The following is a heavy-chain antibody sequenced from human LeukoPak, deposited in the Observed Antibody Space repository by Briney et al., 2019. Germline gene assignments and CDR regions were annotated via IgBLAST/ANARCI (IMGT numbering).Heavy chain of an antibody. D-gene: IGHD3-3*01. CDR3: ARRGYDFWSGYYKGAFDI. CDR1: QFIFSTYA. J-gene: IGHJ3*02. Sequence: GGSLRLSCAASQFIFSTYAMSWVRQPPGKGLEWVSGITSSGGSTYYADSVRGRFTISRDNSKNTLSLQMNGLRAEDTAVYYCARRGYDFWSGYYKGAFDIWGQGTMVTVSS. CDR2: ITSSGGST. V-gene: IGHV3-23*01.